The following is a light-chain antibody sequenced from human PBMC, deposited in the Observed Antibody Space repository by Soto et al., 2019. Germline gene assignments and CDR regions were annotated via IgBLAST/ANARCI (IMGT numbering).Light chain of an antibody. CDR1: QSVGNY. Sequence: EIVLTQSPATLSLSPGERATLSCRASQSVGNYLAWYQRNPGQAPRLLIYEASNRATGIPARFSGSGSGTDFTLTISSLEPEDFAGYYCQQRSYLVTFGGGTAVEIK. V-gene: IGKV3-11*01. CDR2: EAS. J-gene: IGKJ4*01. CDR3: QQRSYLVT.